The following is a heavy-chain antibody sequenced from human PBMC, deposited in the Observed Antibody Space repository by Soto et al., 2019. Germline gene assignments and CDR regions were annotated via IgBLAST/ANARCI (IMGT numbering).Heavy chain of an antibody. CDR1: GFTFSDYY. J-gene: IGHJ3*02. Sequence: QVQLVESGGGLVKPGGSLRLSCAASGFTFSDYYMTWIRQAPGKGLEWVSYISSGGSTVYYADSVKGRFTISRDNAKNSLYLQMNTLRAEDTAVYYCARVRDFLQNSANYAAGFDIWGQGTMVTVSS. D-gene: IGHD1-26*01. V-gene: IGHV3-11*01. CDR3: ARVRDFLQNSANYAAGFDI. CDR2: ISSGGSTV.